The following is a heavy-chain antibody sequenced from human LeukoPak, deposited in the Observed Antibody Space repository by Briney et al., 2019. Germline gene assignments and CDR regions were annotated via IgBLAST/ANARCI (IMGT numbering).Heavy chain of an antibody. Sequence: GGSLRLSCAASGFTFRNYVIHWVRQAPGKGLEWVAVTSSDLNVKLYADSVKGRFTISRDNSRSTLYLQMNSLRPEDTAIYYCAREGYYGSGSPPSLHFDYWGQGTLVTVSS. CDR2: TSSDLNVK. CDR1: GFTFRNYV. J-gene: IGHJ4*02. CDR3: AREGYYGSGSPPSLHFDY. D-gene: IGHD3-10*01. V-gene: IGHV3-30-3*01.